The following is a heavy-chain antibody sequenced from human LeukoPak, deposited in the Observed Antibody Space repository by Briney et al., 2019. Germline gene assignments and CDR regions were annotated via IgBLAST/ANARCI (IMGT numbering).Heavy chain of an antibody. CDR1: GYTFTGYY. Sequence: GASVKVSCKASGYTFTGYYMHWVRQAPGQGLEWMGWINPNSGGTNYAQKLQGRVTMTTDTSTSTAYMELRSLRSDDTAVYYCARRKYSSSWWAWFDPWGQGTLVTVSS. D-gene: IGHD6-13*01. CDR3: ARRKYSSSWWAWFDP. CDR2: INPNSGGT. J-gene: IGHJ5*02. V-gene: IGHV1-2*02.